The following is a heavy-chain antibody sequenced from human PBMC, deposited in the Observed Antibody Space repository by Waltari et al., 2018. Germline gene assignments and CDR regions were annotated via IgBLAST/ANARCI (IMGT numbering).Heavy chain of an antibody. J-gene: IGHJ4*02. CDR2: IKEDGSEK. CDR1: GLSFSNYW. Sequence: EVQLVESGGGLAQPGGSLRLSCAASGLSFSNYWMTWVRPASGKGPEWGANIKEDGSEKYYMDSVKGRVTISRDNAKNSLYLQMNNLRVEDTAVYYCTRGGRDSSWYWRDWGQGTLVTVSS. CDR3: TRGGRDSSWYWRD. D-gene: IGHD6-13*01. V-gene: IGHV3-7*01.